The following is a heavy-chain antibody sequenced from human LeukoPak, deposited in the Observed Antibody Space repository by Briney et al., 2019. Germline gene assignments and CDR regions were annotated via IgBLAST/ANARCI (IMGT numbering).Heavy chain of an antibody. D-gene: IGHD4-17*01. J-gene: IGHJ4*02. CDR2: IYYSGNT. Sequence: SETLSLTCTVSGGSINNYYWSWVRQPPGKGLEWLGYIYYSGNTNYNPFLKSRVTISVDTSKNQFSLRLSSVTAADTAMYYCARNYGDYGDYFDYWGQGTLVTVSS. V-gene: IGHV4-59*01. CDR1: GGSINNYY. CDR3: ARNYGDYGDYFDY.